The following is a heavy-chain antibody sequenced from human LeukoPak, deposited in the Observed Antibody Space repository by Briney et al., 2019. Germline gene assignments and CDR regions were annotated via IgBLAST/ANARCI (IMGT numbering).Heavy chain of an antibody. CDR1: GGSIGSCY. D-gene: IGHD2-2*02. V-gene: IGHV4-4*07. Sequence: SETLSLTCTVSGGSIGSCYWSWIRQPAGKGLEWIGRIYSSGSTNYNPSLKSRVTMSVDTSKNQFSLKLSSVPAADTAVYYCARHIRSLLYTSDYWGQGTLVTVSS. CDR2: IYSSGST. J-gene: IGHJ4*02. CDR3: ARHIRSLLYTSDY.